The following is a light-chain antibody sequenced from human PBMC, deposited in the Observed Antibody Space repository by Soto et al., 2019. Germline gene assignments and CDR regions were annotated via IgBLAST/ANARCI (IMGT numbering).Light chain of an antibody. CDR2: STS. J-gene: IGKJ1*01. V-gene: IGKV1-17*01. Sequence: IQMAQSPSSLSASVGDRVSVTCRASQVIVHPYIAWYQQRVGRPPKRLIYSTSTLHSGVPWRFSGSGSGTEFSLTISSLQPEDSATYYCLKYWDYSWTFGQGTKVEVK. CDR1: QVIVHP. CDR3: LKYWDYSWT.